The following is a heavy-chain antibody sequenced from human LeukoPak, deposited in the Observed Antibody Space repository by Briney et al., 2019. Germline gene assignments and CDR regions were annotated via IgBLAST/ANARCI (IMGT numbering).Heavy chain of an antibody. CDR2: FNAGNGNT. J-gene: IGHJ5*02. CDR3: ARDFLLWFGELPPWFDP. Sequence: ASVKVSCKASGYTFTSYAMHRLCQSPGQRLEWWGWFNAGNGNTKYSQKLQGRVTMTTDTSTSTAYMELRSLRYDDTAVYYCARDFLLWFGELPPWFDPWGQGTLVTVSS. V-gene: IGHV1-3*01. D-gene: IGHD3-10*01. CDR1: GYTFTSYA.